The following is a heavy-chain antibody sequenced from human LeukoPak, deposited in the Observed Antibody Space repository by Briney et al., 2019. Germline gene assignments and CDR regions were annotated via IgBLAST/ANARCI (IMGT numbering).Heavy chain of an antibody. V-gene: IGHV1-2*02. CDR3: ARERRQSRRPGDY. CDR2: INPNSGGT. Sequence: ASVKVSCKASGYTFTGYYMHWVRQAPGQGLEWMGWINPNSGGTNYAQKFQGRVTMTRDTSTSTVYMELSSLRSEDTAVYYCARERRQSRRPGDYWGQGTLVTVSS. D-gene: IGHD2-2*01. CDR1: GYTFTGYY. J-gene: IGHJ4*02.